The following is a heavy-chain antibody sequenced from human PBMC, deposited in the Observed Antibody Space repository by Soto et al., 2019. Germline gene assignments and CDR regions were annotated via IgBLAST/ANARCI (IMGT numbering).Heavy chain of an antibody. CDR2: MYHSGTT. CDR3: ARGRYYYDX. V-gene: IGHV4-59*01. Sequence: PSETLSLTCTVSGGSISNYYWSWIRQPPGKGLEWIGYMYHSGTTNYNPSLKSRVTISIDTSKNQFSLRLSSVTAADTAVYYCARGRYYYDXWGQGALVTVSS. J-gene: IGHJ4*02. CDR1: GGSISNYY.